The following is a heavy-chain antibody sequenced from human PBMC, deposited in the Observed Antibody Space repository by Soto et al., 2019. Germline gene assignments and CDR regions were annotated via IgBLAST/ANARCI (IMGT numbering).Heavy chain of an antibody. J-gene: IGHJ4*02. D-gene: IGHD2-2*01. CDR1: GGSISSGGYY. Sequence: QVQLQESGPGLVKPSQTLSLTCTVSGGSISSGGYYWSWIRQPPGKGLEWIGYIYYSGSTYYNPSLKSRVTISVDTAKNQFSLKLSSVTAADTAVYYCARAGDIVVVPAVYFDYWGQGTLVTVSS. CDR3: ARAGDIVVVPAVYFDY. V-gene: IGHV4-31*03. CDR2: IYYSGST.